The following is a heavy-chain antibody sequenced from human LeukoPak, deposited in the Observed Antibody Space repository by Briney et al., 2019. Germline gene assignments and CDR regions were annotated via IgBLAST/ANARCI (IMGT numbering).Heavy chain of an antibody. CDR2: IKQDGSEK. J-gene: IGHJ5*02. CDR1: GFTFSRHS. Sequence: GGSLRLSCAASGFTFSRHSINWVRQAPGKGLEWVANIKQDGSEKYYVDSVKGRFTISRDNAKNSLYLQMNSLRAEDTAVYYCARDFCSSTSCFYDPWGQGTLVTVSS. V-gene: IGHV3-7*01. D-gene: IGHD2-2*01. CDR3: ARDFCSSTSCFYDP.